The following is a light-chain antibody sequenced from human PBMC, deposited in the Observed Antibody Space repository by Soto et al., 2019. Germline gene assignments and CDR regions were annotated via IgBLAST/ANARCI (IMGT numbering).Light chain of an antibody. Sequence: EIVLTQSPGTLSLSPGERATLSCRASQSVSSSYLAWYQQKPGQAPRPLIYGASSRAIGIPDRFSGSGSGTDFTLTISILEPEDFAVYYCQQYGSSPWTFRQGTKVESK. V-gene: IGKV3-20*01. CDR3: QQYGSSPWT. CDR1: QSVSSSY. CDR2: GAS. J-gene: IGKJ1*01.